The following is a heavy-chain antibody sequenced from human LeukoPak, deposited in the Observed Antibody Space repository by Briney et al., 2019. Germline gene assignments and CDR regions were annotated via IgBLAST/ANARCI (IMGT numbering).Heavy chain of an antibody. CDR3: AKGPSFLELPPSGDVDY. J-gene: IGHJ4*02. CDR2: ISGCGGST. Sequence: GGSLRLSCAASGFTFSSYAMSWVRQAPGKGLEWVSAISGCGGSTYYADSVKGRFTISRDNSKNTLYLQMNSLRAEDTAVYYCAKGPSFLELPPSGDVDYWGQGTLVTVSS. V-gene: IGHV3-23*01. D-gene: IGHD3-3*02. CDR1: GFTFSSYA.